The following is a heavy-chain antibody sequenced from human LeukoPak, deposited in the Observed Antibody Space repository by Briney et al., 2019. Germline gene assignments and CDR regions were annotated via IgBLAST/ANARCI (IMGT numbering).Heavy chain of an antibody. Sequence: PSETLSLTCTVSGGSISSYYWSWIRQPPGKGLEWIGYIYYSGSTNYNPSLKSRVTISVDTSKNQFSLRLSSVTAADTAVYYCARGVLYYDSSGYSQFDPWGQGTLVTVSS. J-gene: IGHJ5*02. CDR2: IYYSGST. D-gene: IGHD3-22*01. CDR1: GGSISSYY. CDR3: ARGVLYYDSSGYSQFDP. V-gene: IGHV4-59*01.